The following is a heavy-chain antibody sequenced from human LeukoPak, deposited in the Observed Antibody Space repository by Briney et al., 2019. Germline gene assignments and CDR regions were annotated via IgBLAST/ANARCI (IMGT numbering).Heavy chain of an antibody. V-gene: IGHV3-21*06. CDR1: GFTFDTYT. J-gene: IGHJ4*02. CDR2: IASDTTYM. D-gene: IGHD3-16*01. Sequence: PGGSLRLSCEASGFTFDTYTVNWVRQAPGKGVEWVSSIASDTTYMKYADSVKGRFTVSRGNAKNSVFLEMKSLRADDTAIYFCARDYYDSRASATFDYWGRGTLVTVSS. CDR3: ARDYYDSRASATFDY.